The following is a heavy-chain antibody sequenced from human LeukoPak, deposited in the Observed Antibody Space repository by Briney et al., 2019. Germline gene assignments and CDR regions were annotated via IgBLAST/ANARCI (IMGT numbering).Heavy chain of an antibody. CDR1: GFSIADHH. CDR2: SATTKPNSCTT. V-gene: IGHV3-72*01. D-gene: IGHD6-13*01. J-gene: IGHJ4*02. Sequence: PGGSLRLSCAVAGFSIADHHMDWVRQAPGTGLEWIGRSATTKPNSCTTQYAASVRGRFTISRDDSQNSLYLHLNSLKTEDTAVYYCVRVVTTRSGWYHFDNWGLGTLVSVSS. CDR3: VRVVTTRSGWYHFDN.